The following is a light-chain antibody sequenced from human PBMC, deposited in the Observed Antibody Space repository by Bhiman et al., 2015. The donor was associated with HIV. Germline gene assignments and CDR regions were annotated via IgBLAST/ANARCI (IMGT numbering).Light chain of an antibody. V-gene: IGLV1-51*01. CDR2: DTK. J-gene: IGLJ2*01. CDR3: GTWDSRLANMV. CDR1: TSNIGNNW. Sequence: QSLLTQPPSVSAAPGQKVTILCSGDTSNIGNNWVSWYQQLPGTAPKLLIYDTKWRPSGIPDRFSGSKSGTSATLDITGLQTGDEADYYCGTWDSRLANMVFGGGTKLTVL.